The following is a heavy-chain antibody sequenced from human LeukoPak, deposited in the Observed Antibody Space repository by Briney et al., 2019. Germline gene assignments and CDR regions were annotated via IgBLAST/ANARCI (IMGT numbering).Heavy chain of an antibody. D-gene: IGHD3-10*01. J-gene: IGHJ4*02. Sequence: GGSLRLSCAASGFTFSSYWMHWVRQAPGKRLMWVSRMKSDGSSTSYADSVKGRFTISRDNAKNTLYLQMNSLRAEDTAVYYCAVRQGGSYTGESDYWGQGTLVSVSS. CDR1: GFTFSSYW. V-gene: IGHV3-74*01. CDR2: MKSDGSST. CDR3: AVRQGGSYTGESDY.